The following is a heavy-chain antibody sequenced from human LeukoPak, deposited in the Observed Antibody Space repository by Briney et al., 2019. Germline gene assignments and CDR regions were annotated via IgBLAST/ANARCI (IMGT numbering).Heavy chain of an antibody. CDR3: ASLPDSSGFDY. V-gene: IGHV4-39*01. D-gene: IGHD3-22*01. CDR1: GGSISSSSYY. Sequence: PSETLSLTCTVSGGSISSSSYYWGWIRQPPGRGREWIGSIYYSGSTYYNPSLKSRVTISVDTSKNQFSLKLSSVTAADTAVYYCASLPDSSGFDYWGQGTLVTVSS. CDR2: IYYSGST. J-gene: IGHJ4*02.